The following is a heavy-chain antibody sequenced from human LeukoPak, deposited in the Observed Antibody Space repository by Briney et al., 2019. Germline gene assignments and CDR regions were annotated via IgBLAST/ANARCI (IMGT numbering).Heavy chain of an antibody. CDR1: GYTFTSYD. CDR3: ASGSRDSSSLGY. CDR2: MNPNSANT. J-gene: IGHJ4*02. V-gene: IGHV1-8*01. D-gene: IGHD6-13*01. Sequence: ASVKVSCKASGYTFTSYDINWVRQATGQGLEWMGWMNPNSANTGYAQKFQGRVTMTRNTSISTAYMELSSLRSEGTAVYYCASGSRDSSSLGYWGQGTLVTVSS.